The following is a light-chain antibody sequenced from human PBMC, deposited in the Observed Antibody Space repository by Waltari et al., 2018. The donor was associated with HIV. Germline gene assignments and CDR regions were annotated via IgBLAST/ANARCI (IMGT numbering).Light chain of an antibody. V-gene: IGLV2-14*03. J-gene: IGLJ3*02. CDR1: SSDVGGY. CDR3: SSSRGTIVL. CDR2: DVN. Sequence: QSALTQPPSASGSPGQSVTISCTGTSSDVGGYVAWYQQHPGQAPKLIVLDVNERPSGISSHFSGSKSGSTASLTISGLRTDDEADYFCSSSRGTIVLFGGGTRVTV.